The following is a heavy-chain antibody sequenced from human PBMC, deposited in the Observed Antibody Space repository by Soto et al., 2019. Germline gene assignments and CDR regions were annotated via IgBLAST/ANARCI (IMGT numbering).Heavy chain of an antibody. D-gene: IGHD1-26*01. CDR3: ARDRIGVGATTANWFDP. Sequence: QVQLVQSGAEVKKPGSSVKVSCKASVGTFSSYAISWVRQAPGQGLEWMGGIIPIFGTANYAQKFQGRVTISADQSTSTAYMELSSLRFEDTAVYYCARDRIGVGATTANWFDPWGQGTLVTVSS. CDR1: VGTFSSYA. CDR2: IIPIFGTA. V-gene: IGHV1-69*12. J-gene: IGHJ5*02.